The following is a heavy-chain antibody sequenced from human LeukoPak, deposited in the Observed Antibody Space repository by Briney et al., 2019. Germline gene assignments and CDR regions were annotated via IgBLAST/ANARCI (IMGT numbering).Heavy chain of an antibody. Sequence: ASVKVSCKASGYTFTDYPIHWVRQAPGQGLEWMGRINPKSGATNYAQRFQGRVTMTRDTSTSTAYMELSRLRSDDTAVYYCARAAGYSSGWYFGYYGMDVWGQGTTVTVSS. CDR3: ARAAGYSSGWYFGYYGMDV. CDR2: INPKSGAT. CDR1: GYTFTDYP. D-gene: IGHD6-19*01. J-gene: IGHJ6*02. V-gene: IGHV1-2*06.